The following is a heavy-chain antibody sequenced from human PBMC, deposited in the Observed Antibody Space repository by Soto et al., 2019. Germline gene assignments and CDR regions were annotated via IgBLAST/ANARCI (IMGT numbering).Heavy chain of an antibody. CDR2: IWYDGSNK. D-gene: IGHD5-18*01. CDR1: GFTFSSYG. V-gene: IGHV3-33*01. CDR3: ARGRYSYGIHYGMDV. J-gene: IGHJ6*02. Sequence: GGSLRLSCAASGFTFSSYGMHWVRQAPGKGLEWVAVIWYDGSNKYYADSVKGRFTISRDNSKNTLYLQMNSLRAEDTAVYYCARGRYSYGIHYGMDVWGQGTTVTVSS.